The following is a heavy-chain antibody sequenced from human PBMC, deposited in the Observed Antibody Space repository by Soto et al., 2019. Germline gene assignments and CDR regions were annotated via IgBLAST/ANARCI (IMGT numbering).Heavy chain of an antibody. V-gene: IGHV2-5*02. CDR1: GFSLSTSGVG. Sequence: ESGPTLVKPTQTLAMTCTFSGFSLSTSGVGVGWIRQPPGKALEWLGIIYWDDDKRYRPSLKSRLTITKDTSKNQLVLTMTNMDPVDTATYYCAHLPWKQLWPRAPVVYWGQGTPVTVSS. CDR2: IYWDDDK. CDR3: AHLPWKQLWPRAPVVY. J-gene: IGHJ4*02. D-gene: IGHD5-18*01.